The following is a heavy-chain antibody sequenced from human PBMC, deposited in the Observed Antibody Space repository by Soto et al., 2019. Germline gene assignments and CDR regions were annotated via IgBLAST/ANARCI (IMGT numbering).Heavy chain of an antibody. J-gene: IGHJ4*02. CDR2: ISYDGSNK. V-gene: IGHV3-30*18. CDR3: AKDGPQDIVVVPAALLSYYFDY. CDR1: GFTFSSYG. D-gene: IGHD2-2*01. Sequence: GGSLRLSCAASGFTFSSYGMHWVRQAPGKGLEWVAVISYDGSNKYYADSVKGRFTISRDNSKNTLYLQMNSLRAEDTAVYYCAKDGPQDIVVVPAALLSYYFDYWGQGTLVTVSS.